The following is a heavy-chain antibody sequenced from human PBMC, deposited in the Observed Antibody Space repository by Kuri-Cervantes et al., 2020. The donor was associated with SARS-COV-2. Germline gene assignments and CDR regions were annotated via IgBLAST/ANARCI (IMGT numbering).Heavy chain of an antibody. J-gene: IGHJ6*02. Sequence: SVKVSCKASGGTFNNYVISWVRQAPGQGLEWMGGVIPIGATADYAQGFQGRVTITADESTSTAYMELSSLRSDDTAVYYCARDQGSSGWSWVYYYYGMDVWGQGTTVTVSS. CDR1: GGTFNNYV. CDR2: VIPIGATA. D-gene: IGHD6-19*01. CDR3: ARDQGSSGWSWVYYYYGMDV. V-gene: IGHV1-69*13.